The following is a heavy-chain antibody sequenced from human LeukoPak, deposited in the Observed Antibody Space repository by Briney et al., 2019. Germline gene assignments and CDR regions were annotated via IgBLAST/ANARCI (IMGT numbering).Heavy chain of an antibody. CDR2: ISGSGGST. CDR3: ARDRYDSSGYYGY. V-gene: IGHV3-23*01. CDR1: GFTFSSYA. Sequence: GGSLRLSCAASGFTFSSYAMSWVRQAPGKGLEWVSGISGSGGSTYYADSVKGRFTISRDNAKNSLYLQMNSLRAEDTAVYYCARDRYDSSGYYGYWGQGTLVTVSS. J-gene: IGHJ4*02. D-gene: IGHD3-22*01.